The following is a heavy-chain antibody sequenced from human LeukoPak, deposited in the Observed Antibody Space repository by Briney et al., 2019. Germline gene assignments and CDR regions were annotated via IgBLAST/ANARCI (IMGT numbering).Heavy chain of an antibody. CDR3: ASDYVYAFDY. D-gene: IGHD2/OR15-2a*01. CDR1: GFSFSRYS. V-gene: IGHV3-48*01. J-gene: IGHJ4*02. Sequence: GGSLRLSCAACGFSFSRYSINWVRQAPGKGLEWVSYISGDGNAKHYTDSVKGRFTISRGNAKNALYLQMNSLRAEDTAVYFCASDYVYAFDYWGQGTLVTVSS. CDR2: ISGDGNAK.